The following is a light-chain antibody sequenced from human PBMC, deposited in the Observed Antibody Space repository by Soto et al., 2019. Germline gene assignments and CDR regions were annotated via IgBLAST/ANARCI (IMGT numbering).Light chain of an antibody. J-gene: IGKJ2*01. Sequence: IHMTQSPSSLSASVGDRVTITCRASQRITTYLNWYQRKPGEAPKLLISTSGTLQRGVPSRFSGSGSGTDFTLTITSLQPADFATYFCQQTYSTPYTFGQGTKLEIK. CDR1: QRITTY. CDR3: QQTYSTPYT. V-gene: IGKV1-39*01. CDR2: TSG.